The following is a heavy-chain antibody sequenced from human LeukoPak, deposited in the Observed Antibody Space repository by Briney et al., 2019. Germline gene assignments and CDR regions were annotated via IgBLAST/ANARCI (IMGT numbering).Heavy chain of an antibody. CDR2: IYYSGST. CDR1: GGSISSSTYY. J-gene: IGHJ5*02. D-gene: IGHD3-3*01. V-gene: IGHV4-39*01. Sequence: PSETLSLTCTVSGGSISSSTYYWGWIRQPPGKGLEWIGSIYYSGSTYYNPSLKSRVTISVDTSKNQFSLKLSSVTAADTAVYYCARHGGSPDWFDPWGQGTLVTVSS. CDR3: ARHGGSPDWFDP.